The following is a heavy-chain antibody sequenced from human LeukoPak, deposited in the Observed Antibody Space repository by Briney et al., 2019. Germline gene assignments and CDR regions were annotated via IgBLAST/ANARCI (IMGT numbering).Heavy chain of an antibody. CDR2: IRYDETNQ. Sequence: PGRSLRLSCAASGFTFSSYAMHWVRQAPGKGLEWVALIRYDETNQYYADSVRGRFTISRDNSKNTLYLQMNSLRPEDTALYYCAKDRTGEGGDFDYWGQGTLVTVSS. V-gene: IGHV3-30*04. CDR3: AKDRTGEGGDFDY. CDR1: GFTFSSYA. J-gene: IGHJ4*02. D-gene: IGHD7-27*01.